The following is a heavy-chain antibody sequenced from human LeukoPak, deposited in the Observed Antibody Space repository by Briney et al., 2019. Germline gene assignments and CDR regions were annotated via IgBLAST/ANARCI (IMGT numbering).Heavy chain of an antibody. CDR1: GGSISSCY. D-gene: IGHD1-26*01. CDR3: ARDPRGIVGANHNWFDP. Sequence: SETLSLTCTVSGGSISSCYWSWIRQPAGKGLEWIGRIYASGSTNYNPSLKSRVTMSVDTSKSQFSLKLISVTAADTAVYYCARDPRGIVGANHNWFDPRGQGTLVTVSS. CDR2: IYASGST. V-gene: IGHV4-4*07. J-gene: IGHJ5*02.